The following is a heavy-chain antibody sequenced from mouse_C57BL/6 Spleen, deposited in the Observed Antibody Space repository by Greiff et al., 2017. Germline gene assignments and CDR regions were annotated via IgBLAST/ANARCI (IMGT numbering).Heavy chain of an antibody. CDR2: IDPSDSYT. D-gene: IGHD1-1*01. V-gene: IGHV1-50*01. CDR3: AIGSDYGSSPYWYVGV. Sequence: QVQLQQPGAELVKPGASVKLSCKASGYTFTSYWMQWVKQRPGQGLEWIGEIDPSDSYTNYNQKFKGKATLTVDTSSSTAYMQLSSLTSEDSAVYYCAIGSDYGSSPYWYVGVWGTGTTVTVAS. J-gene: IGHJ1*03. CDR1: GYTFTSYW.